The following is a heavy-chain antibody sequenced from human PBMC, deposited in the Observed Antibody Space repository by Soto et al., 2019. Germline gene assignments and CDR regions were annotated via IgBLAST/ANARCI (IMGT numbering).Heavy chain of an antibody. V-gene: IGHV3-23*01. Sequence: PGGSLRLSCAASGFTFSSYAMSWVRQAPGKGLEWVSSISGSGGSTYYADSVKGRFTISRDNSKNTLYLQMNSLRAEDTAVYYCAKDKNGDYVRYFQHWGQGTLVTVSS. D-gene: IGHD4-17*01. CDR2: ISGSGGST. CDR1: GFTFSSYA. CDR3: AKDKNGDYVRYFQH. J-gene: IGHJ1*01.